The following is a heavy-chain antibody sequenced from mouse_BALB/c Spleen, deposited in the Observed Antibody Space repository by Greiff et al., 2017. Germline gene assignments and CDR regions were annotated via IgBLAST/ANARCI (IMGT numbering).Heavy chain of an antibody. J-gene: IGHJ3*01. CDR2: IWAGGST. D-gene: IGHD4-1*01. CDR1: GFSLTSYG. Sequence: VKLQESGPGLVAPSQSLSITCTVSGFSLTSYGVHWVRQPPGKGLEWLGVIWAGGSTNYNSALMSRLSISKDNSKSQVFLKMNSLQTDDTAMYYCARDGTGTGAWFAYWGQGTLVTVSA. V-gene: IGHV2-9*02. CDR3: ARDGTGTGAWFAY.